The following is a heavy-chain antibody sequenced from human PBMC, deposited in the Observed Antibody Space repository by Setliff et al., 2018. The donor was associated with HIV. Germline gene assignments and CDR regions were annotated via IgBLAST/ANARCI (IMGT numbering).Heavy chain of an antibody. CDR2: ISGSGRST. CDR3: ARDHRAVAYDY. J-gene: IGHJ4*02. CDR1: GFTFSTYA. D-gene: IGHD6-19*01. V-gene: IGHV3-23*01. Sequence: PGGSLRLSCAASGFTFSTYAMTWVRQAPGKGLEWVSHISGSGRSTYYADSVKGRFTVSRDNSKNTLYLQMNSLRTEDTAVYYCARDHRAVAYDYWGQGTLVTVSS.